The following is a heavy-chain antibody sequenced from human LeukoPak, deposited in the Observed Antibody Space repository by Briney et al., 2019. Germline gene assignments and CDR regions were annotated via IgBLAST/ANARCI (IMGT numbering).Heavy chain of an antibody. J-gene: IGHJ5*02. CDR2: IYYSGST. CDR3: ARHIWFGEFRFDP. CDR1: PGPINSYY. D-gene: IGHD3-10*01. Sequence: SETLSLTCTVSPGPINSYYWSWIRQPPGKGLEWIGYIYYSGSTNYNPSLKSRVTISVDTSKNQFSLKPSSVTAADTAVYYCARHIWFGEFRFDPWGQGTLVTVSS. V-gene: IGHV4-59*08.